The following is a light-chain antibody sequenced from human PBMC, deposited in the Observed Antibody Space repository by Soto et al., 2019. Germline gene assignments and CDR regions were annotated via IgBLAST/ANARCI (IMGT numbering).Light chain of an antibody. CDR1: SSDVGGFNY. J-gene: IGLJ2*01. CDR2: EVS. CDR3: SSYTSSNTLV. Sequence: QSVLAQPASVSGSPGQSITISCTGTSSDVGGFNYVSWYQQQPGKAPKLMIYEVSNRPSGISNRFSGSKSGNTASLTISGLQAEDEATYYCSSYTSSNTLVFGGGTQLTVL. V-gene: IGLV2-14*01.